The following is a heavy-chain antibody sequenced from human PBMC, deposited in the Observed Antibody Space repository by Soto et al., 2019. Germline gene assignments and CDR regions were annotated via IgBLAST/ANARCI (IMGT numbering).Heavy chain of an antibody. J-gene: IGHJ4*02. CDR1: GGSISTYY. CDR3: ASSGAGSGDF. V-gene: IGHV4-59*01. CDR2: IYYSGST. Sequence: PSETLSLTCTVSGGSISTYYWSWIRQPPGKGLEWIGYIYYSGSTSYNPSLKSRVTISVDTSKNQFSLKLRSVTAADTAVYYCASSGAGSGDFWGQGTLVTVSS. D-gene: IGHD3-10*01.